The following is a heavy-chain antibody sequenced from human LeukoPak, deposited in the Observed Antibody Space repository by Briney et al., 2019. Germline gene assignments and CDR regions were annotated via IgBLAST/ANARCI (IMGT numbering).Heavy chain of an antibody. V-gene: IGHV4-34*01. Sequence: PSETLSLTCAVYGGSFSGYYWSWIRQPPGKGLEWIGEINHSGSTNYNPSLKSRVTISVDTSKNQFSLKLSSVTAADTAVYYCARYDHDFDYWGQGTLVTVSS. CDR1: GGSFSGYY. D-gene: IGHD1-14*01. CDR3: ARYDHDFDY. CDR2: INHSGST. J-gene: IGHJ4*02.